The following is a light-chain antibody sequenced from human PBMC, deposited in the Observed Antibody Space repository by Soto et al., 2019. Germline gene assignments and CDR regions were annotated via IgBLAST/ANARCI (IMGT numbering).Light chain of an antibody. J-gene: IGKJ1*01. V-gene: IGKV3-15*01. Sequence: EIVRTQSPAILSVSPGERATLSCRASQSVSTNLAWFQQKPGQTPRLLFNGASPRATGIPARFTGSGSGTEFILTISSLQSEDFAVYYCQQYDIWPPTFGQGTRWIS. CDR3: QQYDIWPPT. CDR2: GAS. CDR1: QSVSTN.